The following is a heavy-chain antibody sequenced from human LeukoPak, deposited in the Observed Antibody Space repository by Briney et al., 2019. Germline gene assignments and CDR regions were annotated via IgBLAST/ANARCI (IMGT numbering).Heavy chain of an antibody. D-gene: IGHD5-12*01. CDR2: ISSSGSTI. CDR1: GFTFSDYY. CDR3: ARDRRLRDAFDI. V-gene: IGHV3-11*04. Sequence: EGSLRLSCAASGFTFSDYYMSWIRQAPGKGLEWASYISSSGSTIYYADSVKGRFTISRDNAKNSLYLQMNSLRAEDTAVYYCARDRRLRDAFDIWGQGTMVTVSS. J-gene: IGHJ3*02.